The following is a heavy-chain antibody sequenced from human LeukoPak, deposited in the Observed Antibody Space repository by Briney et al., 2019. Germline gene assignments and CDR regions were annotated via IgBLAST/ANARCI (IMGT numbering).Heavy chain of an antibody. CDR1: GDFISSYY. CDR2: IYTSGST. D-gene: IGHD2-15*01. Sequence: SETLSLTCTVSGDFISSYYWSWIRQPAGKGLEWIGRIYTSGSTNYSPSFKSRVTISLDTSKNQFSLKLNSVTAADTAVYYCARFCSGGSCPLSWGQGTLVTVSS. J-gene: IGHJ4*02. V-gene: IGHV4-4*07. CDR3: ARFCSGGSCPLS.